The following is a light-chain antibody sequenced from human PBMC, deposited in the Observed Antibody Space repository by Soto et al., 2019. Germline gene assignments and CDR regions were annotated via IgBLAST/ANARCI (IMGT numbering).Light chain of an antibody. V-gene: IGLV1-44*01. CDR3: CAFTSAGTWV. CDR1: SSNLGDNT. Sequence: QSVLTQPPSASGTPGQRVTISCSGSSSNLGDNTVNWYQQLPGTAPKLLIYRNNRRPSEVPDRFSGSKSGTSASLAISGLQSDDEADYYCCAFTSAGTWVFGGGTKLTVL. CDR2: RNN. J-gene: IGLJ3*02.